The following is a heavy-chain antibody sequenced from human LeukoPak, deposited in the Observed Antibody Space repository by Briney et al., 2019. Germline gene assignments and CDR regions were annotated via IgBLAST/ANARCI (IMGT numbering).Heavy chain of an antibody. D-gene: IGHD1-26*01. CDR3: AREGIDGSYLDY. CDR1: GFTFSHYW. Sequence: GGSLRLSCAASGFTFSHYWMTWVRQAPGKGLEWVANIKQDGSEKYYVDSVKGRFTVSRDNAKNSLYLQINSLRAEDTAVYYCAREGIDGSYLDYWGQGTLVTVSS. V-gene: IGHV3-7*01. CDR2: IKQDGSEK. J-gene: IGHJ4*02.